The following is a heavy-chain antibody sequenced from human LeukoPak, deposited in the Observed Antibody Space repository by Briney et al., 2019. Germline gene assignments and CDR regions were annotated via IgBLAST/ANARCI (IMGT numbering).Heavy chain of an antibody. J-gene: IGHJ4*02. Sequence: SQTLSLTCTVSGGSISSGGYYWSWIRQHPGKGLEWIGYIYYSGSTYYNPSLKSRVTISVDTSKNQFSLKLSSVTAAGTAVYYCARNGYYYGSGTFDYWGQGTLVTVSS. D-gene: IGHD3-10*01. CDR3: ARNGYYYGSGTFDY. V-gene: IGHV4-31*03. CDR1: GGSISSGGYY. CDR2: IYYSGST.